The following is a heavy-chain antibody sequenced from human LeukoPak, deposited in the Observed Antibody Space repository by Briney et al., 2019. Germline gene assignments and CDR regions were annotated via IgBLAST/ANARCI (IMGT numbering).Heavy chain of an antibody. Sequence: PGGSLRLSCAASGFTFSSYSMNWVRQAPGKGLEWVSSISSSSSYIYYADSVKGGFTISRDNAKNSLYLQMNSLRAEDTAVYYCARDRMVRGVLMDVWGKGTTVTVSS. J-gene: IGHJ6*04. V-gene: IGHV3-21*01. CDR2: ISSSSSYI. D-gene: IGHD3-10*01. CDR1: GFTFSSYS. CDR3: ARDRMVRGVLMDV.